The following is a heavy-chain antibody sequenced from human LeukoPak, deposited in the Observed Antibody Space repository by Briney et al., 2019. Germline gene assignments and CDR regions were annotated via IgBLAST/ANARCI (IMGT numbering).Heavy chain of an antibody. J-gene: IGHJ4*02. CDR1: GFTISGFF. V-gene: IGHV3-7*01. CDR3: ARPFGNGWFLRDY. D-gene: IGHD6-19*01. CDR2: IKEDGSEK. Sequence: GGSLRLSCAASGFTISGFFMTWVRQAPGKGLEWVANIKEDGSEKYYVDSVRGRFTISRDNAKNSLYLQMNNLRAEDTAVYYCARPFGNGWFLRDYWGRGTLSPSPQ.